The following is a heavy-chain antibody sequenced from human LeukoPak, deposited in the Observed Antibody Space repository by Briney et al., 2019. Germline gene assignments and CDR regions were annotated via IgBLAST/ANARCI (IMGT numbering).Heavy chain of an antibody. D-gene: IGHD3-22*01. J-gene: IGHJ4*02. CDR1: GFTFEDYT. CDR3: VKDLSYESSGSGFDQ. V-gene: IGHV3-43*01. Sequence: GGSLRLSCAASGFTFEDYTMHWVRQAPGKTLEWVSLISWDGTTYYTDSLKGRFTISRDNSKNSLYLQMDTLRSEDTAFYYCVKDLSYESSGSGFDQWGQGTLVTVSS. CDR2: ISWDGTT.